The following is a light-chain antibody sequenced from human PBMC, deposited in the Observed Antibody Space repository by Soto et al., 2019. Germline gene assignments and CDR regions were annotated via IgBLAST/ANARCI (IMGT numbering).Light chain of an antibody. J-gene: IGKJ1*01. CDR2: GTS. V-gene: IGKV3-20*01. CDR1: QSVSSRF. Sequence: EIVLTQSPGTLSLSPGERATLSCRASQSVSSRFLAWYQQKPGQPPRLLMYGTSSRATGIPDRFSGSGSGTDFTLTISRLEPEDFAVYYCQQYGSSPPWTFGQGTKVDIK. CDR3: QQYGSSPPWT.